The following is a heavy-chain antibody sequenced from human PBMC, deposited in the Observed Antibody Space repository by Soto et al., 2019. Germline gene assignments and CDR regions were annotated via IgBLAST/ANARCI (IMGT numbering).Heavy chain of an antibody. Sequence: QVQLVQSGAEVKKPGASVKVSCKASGYTFTSYGISWVRQAPGQGLEWMGWISADNGNTNCAQKLQGRVTMHTDTSTSTTYMELRSLISDVTAVYYCARVHPGYCTNGVCYYHYYYMDVWGKGTTVTVSS. CDR2: ISADNGNT. CDR1: GYTFTSYG. D-gene: IGHD2-8*01. J-gene: IGHJ6*03. V-gene: IGHV1-18*01. CDR3: ARVHPGYCTNGVCYYHYYYMDV.